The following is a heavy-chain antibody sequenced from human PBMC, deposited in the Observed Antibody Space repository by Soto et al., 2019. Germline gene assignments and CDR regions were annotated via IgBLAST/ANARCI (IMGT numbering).Heavy chain of an antibody. CDR1: GGTFSSYA. CDR2: IIPIFGTA. CDR3: ARDSPRPHFWSPYYTPHTSQKNYYFYDMEV. Sequence: SVKVSCKASGGTFSSYAISWVRQAPGQGLEWMGGIIPIFGTANYAQKFQGRVTITADESTSTAYMELSSLRSEDTAVYYCARDSPRPHFWSPYYTPHTSQKNYYFYDMEVWGQGTTLTSP. D-gene: IGHD3-3*01. J-gene: IGHJ6*02. V-gene: IGHV1-69*13.